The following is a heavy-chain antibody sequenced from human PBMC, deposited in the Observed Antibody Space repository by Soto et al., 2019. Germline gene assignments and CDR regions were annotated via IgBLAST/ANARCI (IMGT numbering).Heavy chain of an antibody. CDR1: GFTFSSYA. J-gene: IGHJ6*02. CDR2: ISGSGGST. Sequence: GGSLRLSCAASGFTFSSYAMSWVRQAPGKGLEWVSAISGSGGSTYYADSVKGRFTISRDNSKNTLYLQMNSLRAEDTAVYYCAKSISMATTYYYYYGMDVWGQGTTVTVSS. D-gene: IGHD5-12*01. CDR3: AKSISMATTYYYYYGMDV. V-gene: IGHV3-23*01.